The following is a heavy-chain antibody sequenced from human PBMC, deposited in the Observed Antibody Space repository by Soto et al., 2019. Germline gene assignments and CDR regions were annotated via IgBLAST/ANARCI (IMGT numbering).Heavy chain of an antibody. V-gene: IGHV4-59*01. Sequence: SETLSLTCTVSGGSISSYYWSWIRQPPGKGLERIRYIYYSGSTNYNPSLKSRVTISVDTSKNQFSLKLSSVTAADTAVYYCARWCSIDYYDSSGYYSRTPGGFDYWGQGTLVTVSS. CDR1: GGSISSYY. J-gene: IGHJ4*02. CDR2: IYYSGST. CDR3: ARWCSIDYYDSSGYYSRTPGGFDY. D-gene: IGHD3-22*01.